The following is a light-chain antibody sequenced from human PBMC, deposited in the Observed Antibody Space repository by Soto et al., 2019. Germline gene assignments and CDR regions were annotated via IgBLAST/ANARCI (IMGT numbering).Light chain of an antibody. V-gene: IGKV1-5*01. CDR1: QSISSW. CDR2: DAS. CDR3: QQYNTYSSLT. Sequence: DIQMTQSPSTLSASVGDRVTITGRASQSISSWLAWYQQKPGKAPKLLIYDASNLESGVPSRFSGSGSGTEFTLTISSLQPDDFATYYCQQYNTYSSLTFGGGTKVDIK. J-gene: IGKJ4*01.